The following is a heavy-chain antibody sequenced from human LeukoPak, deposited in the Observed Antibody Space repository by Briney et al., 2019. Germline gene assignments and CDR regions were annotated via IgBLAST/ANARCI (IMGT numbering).Heavy chain of an antibody. J-gene: IGHJ5*02. CDR1: GYTFTSYA. Sequence: PRASVKVSCKASGYTFTSYAMNWVRQAPGQGLEWMGWINPNSGGTNYAQNFQGRVTMTRDTSIRTVYMELSRLRSDDTAVYYCANTYALGNYYKGGFDPWGQGTLVTVSS. D-gene: IGHD3-10*01. CDR3: ANTYALGNYYKGGFDP. CDR2: INPNSGGT. V-gene: IGHV1-2*02.